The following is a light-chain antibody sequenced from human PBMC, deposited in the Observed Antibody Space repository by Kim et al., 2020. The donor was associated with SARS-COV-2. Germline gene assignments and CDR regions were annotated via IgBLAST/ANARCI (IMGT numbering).Light chain of an antibody. V-gene: IGKV1-39*01. CDR2: AAS. CDR1: QSINAY. CDR3: QQSHTAPLLT. J-gene: IGKJ4*01. Sequence: DIQMTQSPSSLAASVGDRVTITCRASQSINAYLNWYQQKPGKAPKLLIYAASTLQSGVPSRFSGSGSGTDFTLTISSLQPEDSATYHCQQSHTAPLLTFGGGTKVDIK.